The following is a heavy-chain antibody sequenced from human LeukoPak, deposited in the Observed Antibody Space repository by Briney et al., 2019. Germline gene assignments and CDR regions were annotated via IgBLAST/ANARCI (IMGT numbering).Heavy chain of an antibody. J-gene: IGHJ5*02. CDR3: ARGPQELLAYCGGGCYSPWFDP. Sequence: SEPLSLTCAVYGGSFSGYYWSWIRQPPGKGLEWSGEINHSGSTNYNPSLKSRVTISVDTPKNQFSLKLSSVTPADTAVYFCARGPQELLAYCGGGCYSPWFDPWGQGTLVTVSS. CDR1: GGSFSGYY. D-gene: IGHD2-21*02. CDR2: INHSGST. V-gene: IGHV4-34*01.